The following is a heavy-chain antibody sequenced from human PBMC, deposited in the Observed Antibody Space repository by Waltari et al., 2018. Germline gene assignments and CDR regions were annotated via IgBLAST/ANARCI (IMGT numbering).Heavy chain of an antibody. V-gene: IGHV4-39*01. J-gene: IGHJ3*01. Sequence: QLHLQESGPGLVKPSETLSLTCSVSGGSITTSRHYWGWIRQPPGKGLEWTGTISYSGATYSNPSLRSRVTISLDTSKNQFSLKLNSVTAADTAVYYCATYVGASVGTAAFDVWGQGTMVTVSS. CDR3: ATYVGASVGTAAFDV. CDR1: GGSITTSRHY. D-gene: IGHD3-16*01. CDR2: ISYSGAT.